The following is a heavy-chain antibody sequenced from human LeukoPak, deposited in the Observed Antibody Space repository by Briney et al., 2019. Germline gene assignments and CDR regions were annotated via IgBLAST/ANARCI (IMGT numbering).Heavy chain of an antibody. CDR1: GFTFSSYW. J-gene: IGHJ4*02. CDR3: AKSGYSGYDFDS. CDR2: IYSGGTT. Sequence: PGGSLRLSCAASGFTFSSYWMSWVRQAPGKGLEWVSVIYSGGTTYYADSVKGRFTISRDDSKNTLYLQMNSLRAEDTAVYYCAKSGYSGYDFDSWGQGTLVTVSS. V-gene: IGHV3-53*01. D-gene: IGHD5-12*01.